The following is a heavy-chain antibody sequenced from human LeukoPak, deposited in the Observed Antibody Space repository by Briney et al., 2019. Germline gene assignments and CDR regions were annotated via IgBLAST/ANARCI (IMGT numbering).Heavy chain of an antibody. D-gene: IGHD4-11*01. CDR2: INPSGGST. V-gene: IGHV1-46*01. J-gene: IGHJ6*02. CDR3: ARGTVTTYVYYYYGMDV. CDR1: GYTFTSYY. Sequence: ASVKVSCKASGYTFTSYYMHWVRQAPGQGLEWMGIINPSGGSTSYAQKFQGRVTMTRDTSTSTVYMELGSLRSEDTAVYYCARGTVTTYVYYYYGMDVWGQGTTVTVSS.